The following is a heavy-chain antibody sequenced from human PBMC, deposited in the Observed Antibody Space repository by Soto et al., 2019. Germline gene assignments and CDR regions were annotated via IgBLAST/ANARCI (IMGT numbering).Heavy chain of an antibody. CDR3: ARTYDDSGPNSGGYGFDI. CDR1: GGSVSTYY. J-gene: IGHJ3*02. V-gene: IGHV4-59*02. CDR2: IYYSGST. D-gene: IGHD3-22*01. Sequence: PSETQSVTCTVAGGSVSTYYWIWIRQPTGKGLEWIAYIYYSGSTSYNPSLKSRVTISLDTSKNQFSLKLSSVTAADTAVYYCARTYDDSGPNSGGYGFDIWGPGTMVTVSS.